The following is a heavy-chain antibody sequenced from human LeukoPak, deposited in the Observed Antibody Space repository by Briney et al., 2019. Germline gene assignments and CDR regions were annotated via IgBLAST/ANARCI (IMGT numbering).Heavy chain of an antibody. D-gene: IGHD2-21*02. CDR1: GFTFSSYA. Sequence: GGSLRLSCAASGFTFSSYAMHWVRQAPGKGLEWVAGISYDVSNKYYAESVKGRFTISRDKSKSTLYLEMNSLRAEDTAVYYCAHIVVVTGGFDYWGQGTLVTVSS. CDR3: AHIVVVTGGFDY. J-gene: IGHJ4*02. V-gene: IGHV3-30-3*01. CDR2: ISYDVSNK.